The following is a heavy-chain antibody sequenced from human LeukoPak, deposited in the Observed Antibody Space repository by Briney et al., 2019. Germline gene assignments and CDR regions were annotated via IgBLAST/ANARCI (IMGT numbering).Heavy chain of an antibody. Sequence: GGSLRLSCRASAFIFSNHGMHWVRQAPGKGLEWVSFIRYDGSRKYYADSVKGRFTISRDNSKNTLDLQMSSLTTGDTAVYYCARGNSAGWYEYMDVWGKGTTVIVSS. CDR2: IRYDGSRK. CDR1: AFIFSNHG. J-gene: IGHJ6*03. V-gene: IGHV3-30*02. D-gene: IGHD6-19*01. CDR3: ARGNSAGWYEYMDV.